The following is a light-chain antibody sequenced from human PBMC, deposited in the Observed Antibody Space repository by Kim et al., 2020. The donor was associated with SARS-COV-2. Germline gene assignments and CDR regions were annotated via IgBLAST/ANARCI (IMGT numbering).Light chain of an antibody. V-gene: IGLV2-14*03. CDR1: SSDVGAYDY. J-gene: IGLJ3*02. CDR3: SSHTNSNTLV. Sequence: QSALTQPASVSGSPGQSITISCTGTSSDVGAYDYVSWYQQHPGKVPKLMIYAVNKRPSGVSNRFSGSKSDNMASLTISGLQADDEADYYCSSHTNSNTLVFGGGTKVTVL. CDR2: AVN.